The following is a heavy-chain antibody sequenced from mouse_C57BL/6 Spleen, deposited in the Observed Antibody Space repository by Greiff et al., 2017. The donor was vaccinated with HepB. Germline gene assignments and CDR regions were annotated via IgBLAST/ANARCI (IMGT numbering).Heavy chain of an antibody. CDR3: ARGYDYDGAMDY. V-gene: IGHV7-3*01. J-gene: IGHJ4*01. Sequence: EVQVVESGGGLVQPGGSLSLSCAASGFTFTDYYMSWVRQPPGKALEWLGFIRNKANGYTTEYSASVKGRFTISRDNSQSILYLQMNALRAEDSATYYCARGYDYDGAMDYWGQGTSVTVSS. CDR1: GFTFTDYY. D-gene: IGHD2-4*01. CDR2: IRNKANGYTT.